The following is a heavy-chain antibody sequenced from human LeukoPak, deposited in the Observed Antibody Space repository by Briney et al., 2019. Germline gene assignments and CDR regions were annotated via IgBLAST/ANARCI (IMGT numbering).Heavy chain of an antibody. CDR2: ISYDGNNK. Sequence: GGSLRLSCAASGFTFSTYAMHWVRQPPVKGLEWVAAISYDGNNKYSADSVKGRFTISRDNSKNTLYLQMNSLRDEDTAVYYCARCIGSGYSTSCPLDCWGQGTLVTVSS. J-gene: IGHJ4*02. D-gene: IGHD2-2*01. CDR3: ARCIGSGYSTSCPLDC. CDR1: GFTFSTYA. V-gene: IGHV3-30-3*01.